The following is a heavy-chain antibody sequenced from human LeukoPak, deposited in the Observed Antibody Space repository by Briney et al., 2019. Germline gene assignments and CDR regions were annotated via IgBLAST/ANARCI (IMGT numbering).Heavy chain of an antibody. CDR1: GFTFDDYA. Sequence: GRSLRLSCAASGFTFDDYAMHWVRQAPGKGLEWVSGISWNSGSIGYADSVKGRFTISRDNAKNSLYLQMNSLRAEDTALYYCAKIVGATKGAFDIWGQGTMVTVSS. CDR2: ISWNSGSI. J-gene: IGHJ3*02. D-gene: IGHD1-26*01. CDR3: AKIVGATKGAFDI. V-gene: IGHV3-9*01.